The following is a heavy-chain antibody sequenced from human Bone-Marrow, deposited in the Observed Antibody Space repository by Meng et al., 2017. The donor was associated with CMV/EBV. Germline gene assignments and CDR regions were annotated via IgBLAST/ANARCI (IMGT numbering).Heavy chain of an antibody. D-gene: IGHD3-3*01. V-gene: IGHV1-2*02. CDR2: INPNSGDT. CDR3: ATLTEDYDSWSGQEVR. J-gene: IGHJ4*02. Sequence: ASVKVSCKASGYTFTGFYMHWVRQAPGQRLEWMGCINPNSGDTNYAQKFQGRVTMTRDTSISTAYMELKRLRSDDTAVYYFATLTEDYDSWSGQEVRWGQGTLVTVSS. CDR1: GYTFTGFY.